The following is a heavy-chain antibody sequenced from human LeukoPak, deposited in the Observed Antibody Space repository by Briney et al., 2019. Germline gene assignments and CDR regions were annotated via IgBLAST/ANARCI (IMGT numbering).Heavy chain of an antibody. V-gene: IGHV4-34*01. CDR1: GGSFSGYY. CDR2: INHSGST. J-gene: IGHJ4*02. Sequence: SETLSLTCAVYGGSFSGYYWSWIRQPPGKGLEWIGEINHSGSTNYNPSLKSRVTISVDTSKNQFSLKLSSVTAADTAVYYCARAESGQRWLQSWGQGTLVTVSS. CDR3: ARAESGQRWLQS. D-gene: IGHD5-24*01.